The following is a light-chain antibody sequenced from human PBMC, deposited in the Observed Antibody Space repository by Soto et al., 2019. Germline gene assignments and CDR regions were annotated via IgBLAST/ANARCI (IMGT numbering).Light chain of an antibody. V-gene: IGKV1-39*01. Sequence: DIQMTQSPSTLSASVGDRVTITCRASQDISGWLAWYQQKPGKAPKLLIYAASSLQSGVPSRFSGSGSGTDFTLTISSLQLEDFATYYCQQTYNTRTFGQGTKVDIK. J-gene: IGKJ1*01. CDR3: QQTYNTRT. CDR1: QDISGW. CDR2: AAS.